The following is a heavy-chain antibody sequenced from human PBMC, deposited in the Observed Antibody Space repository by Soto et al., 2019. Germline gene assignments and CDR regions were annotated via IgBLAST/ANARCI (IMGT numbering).Heavy chain of an antibody. Sequence: TLSLTCTVSGGSITDYSWVWIRQPAGKGLEWIGRIFSSGSTNYNPSLKCRITMSLDTSNNQFSLKLNSATATDTAVYFCARDQGVVVTADNWFGPWGQGILVTVS. V-gene: IGHV4-4*07. D-gene: IGHD2-21*02. CDR2: IFSSGST. CDR1: GGSITDYS. J-gene: IGHJ5*02. CDR3: ARDQGVVVTADNWFGP.